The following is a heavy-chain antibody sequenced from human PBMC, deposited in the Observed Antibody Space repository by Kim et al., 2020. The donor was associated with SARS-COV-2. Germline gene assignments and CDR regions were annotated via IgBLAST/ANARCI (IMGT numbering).Heavy chain of an antibody. D-gene: IGHD3-9*01. V-gene: IGHV1-18*01. Sequence: ASVKVSCKASGYTFTSYGISWVRQAPGQGLEWMGWISAYNGNTNYAQKLQGRVTMTTDTSTSTAYMELRSLRSDDTAVYYCARCRGAWELRYFVPPDYWGQGTLVTVSS. CDR3: ARCRGAWELRYFVPPDY. CDR2: ISAYNGNT. J-gene: IGHJ4*02. CDR1: GYTFTSYG.